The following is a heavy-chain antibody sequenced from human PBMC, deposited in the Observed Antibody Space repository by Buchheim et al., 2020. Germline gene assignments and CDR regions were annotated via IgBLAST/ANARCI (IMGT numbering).Heavy chain of an antibody. V-gene: IGHV3-30*18. Sequence: VQLVESGGGVVQPGRSLRLSCAASGFTFSSYGMHWVRQAPGKGLEWVAVISYDGSNKYYADSVKGRFTISRDNSKNTLYLQMNSLRAEDTAVYYCANSHYDSSGYYLPFDYWGQGTL. CDR3: ANSHYDSSGYYLPFDY. J-gene: IGHJ4*02. CDR2: ISYDGSNK. CDR1: GFTFSSYG. D-gene: IGHD3-22*01.